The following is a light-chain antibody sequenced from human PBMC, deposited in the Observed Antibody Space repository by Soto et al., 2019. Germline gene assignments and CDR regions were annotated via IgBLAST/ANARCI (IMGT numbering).Light chain of an antibody. CDR3: HQRQSWPRT. V-gene: IGKV3D-15*03. CDR2: QTS. CDR1: QSVTSN. J-gene: IGKJ1*01. Sequence: ELVMTQSPATLSVSPGERATLSCGASQSVTSNYLAWYQHRPGQAPRLLIYQTSIRAAGIPARFSASGSGTDFTLTISDVQPEDFALYYCHQRQSWPRTFGQGTKVDIK.